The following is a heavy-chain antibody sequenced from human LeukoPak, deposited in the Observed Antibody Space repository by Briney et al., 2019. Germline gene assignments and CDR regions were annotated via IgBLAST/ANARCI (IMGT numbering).Heavy chain of an antibody. CDR2: IKQDGTEK. J-gene: IGHJ4*02. CDR1: GFTFTTYW. Sequence: GGSLRLSCAASGFTFTTYWLGWVRQPPGKGLEWVANIKQDGTEKYYVDSVKGRFTISRDNAKNSLYLQMNSLRVEDTAVYFCARAMVWDHGDYWGQGTLVTVSS. CDR3: ARAMVWDHGDY. V-gene: IGHV3-7*01. D-gene: IGHD1-14*01.